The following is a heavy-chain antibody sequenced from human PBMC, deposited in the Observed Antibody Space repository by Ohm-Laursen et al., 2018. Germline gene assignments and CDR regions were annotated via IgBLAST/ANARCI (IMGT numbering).Heavy chain of an antibody. CDR2: IKTKVNSYTT. Sequence: SLRLSCTASGFRFSDHYMDWVRQAPGKGLEWVGRIKTKVNSYTTDYAASVKGRFSISRDDSKNSLDLHMDSLKTEDTAVYYCARESRPQDYYYGMDVWGQGTTVTSP. J-gene: IGHJ6*02. V-gene: IGHV3-72*01. CDR1: GFRFSDHY. CDR3: ARESRPQDYYYGMDV. D-gene: IGHD6-13*01.